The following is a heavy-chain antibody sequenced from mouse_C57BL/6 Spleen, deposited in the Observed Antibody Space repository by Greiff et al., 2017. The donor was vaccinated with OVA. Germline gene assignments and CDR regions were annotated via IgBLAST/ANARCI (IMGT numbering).Heavy chain of an antibody. CDR1: GFNIKDYY. CDR2: IDPEDGET. V-gene: IGHV14-2*01. D-gene: IGHD1-1*01. CDR3: APHYYGTFAY. Sequence: EVKLQESGAELVKPGASVKLSCTASGFNIKDYYMHWVKQRTEQGLEWIGRIDPEDGETKYDPKFQGKATITADTSSNTAYLQLSSLTSEDTAVYYCAPHYYGTFAYWGQGTLVTVSA. J-gene: IGHJ3*01.